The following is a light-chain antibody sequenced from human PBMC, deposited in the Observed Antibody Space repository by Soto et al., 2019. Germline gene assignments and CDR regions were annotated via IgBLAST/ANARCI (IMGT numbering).Light chain of an antibody. CDR1: QSVNSDY. V-gene: IGKV3-20*01. Sequence: EIVLTQSPGTLSLFPGERATLSCRATQSVNSDYLAWYQQKPGQAPRLLIYIASRRATGIPDRFSGSGHGTDFTLTINRLEPGDFAVYYCQQYGTSPWTFGQGTKVEIK. CDR2: IAS. CDR3: QQYGTSPWT. J-gene: IGKJ1*01.